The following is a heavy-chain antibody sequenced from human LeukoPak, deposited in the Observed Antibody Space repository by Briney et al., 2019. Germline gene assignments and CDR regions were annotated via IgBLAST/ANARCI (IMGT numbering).Heavy chain of an antibody. J-gene: IGHJ4*02. CDR3: ARDRLHYGEYEKTFDY. V-gene: IGHV3-48*03. D-gene: IGHD4-17*01. CDR2: ISSSGSSI. CDR1: GFTFSSYE. Sequence: GGSLRLSCAASGFTFSSYEMNWVRQAPGKGLEWVSYISSSGSSIYYADSVKGRFTISRDNAKNSLYLQMNSLRAEDSAVYYCARDRLHYGEYEKTFDYWGQGTLVTVSS.